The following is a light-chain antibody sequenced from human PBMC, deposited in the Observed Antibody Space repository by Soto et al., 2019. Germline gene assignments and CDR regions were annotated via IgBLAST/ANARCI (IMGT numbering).Light chain of an antibody. J-gene: IGKJ5*01. CDR2: GAS. V-gene: IGKV3-20*01. CDR1: QSVTNNY. Sequence: DIVFTQSPGPRSLSAGERSTLSCRASQSVTNNYLAWYQQKPGQAPRLLIDGASSRATGVPDRFSGTGSGTDFTLTISRLEPEDFAVFYCQQYGNSPITFGQGTRLEI. CDR3: QQYGNSPIT.